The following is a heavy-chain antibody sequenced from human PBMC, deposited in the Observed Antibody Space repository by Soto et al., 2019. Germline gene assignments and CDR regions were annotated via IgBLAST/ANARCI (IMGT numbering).Heavy chain of an antibody. CDR3: VRAGDVAALPRKYYFHY. CDR2: IIAPFGTA. D-gene: IGHD6-6*01. Sequence: QVQLVQSGAEVKKPGSSVKVSCKTSGVTFSNYGFSWVRQARGQGLEWMGGIIAPFGTADYPQKFQDRVTITADISTSTIYMELSRLRSEDTAVYYCVRAGDVAALPRKYYFHYWGQATQVTVSS. J-gene: IGHJ4*02. CDR1: GVTFSNYG. V-gene: IGHV1-69*06.